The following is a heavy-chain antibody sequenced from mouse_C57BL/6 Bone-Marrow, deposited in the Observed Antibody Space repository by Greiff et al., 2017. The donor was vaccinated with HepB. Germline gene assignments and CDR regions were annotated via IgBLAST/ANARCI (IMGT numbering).Heavy chain of an antibody. CDR2: IYPRSGNT. D-gene: IGHD1-1*01. CDR1: GYTFTSYG. CDR3: ARRITTVVARD. Sequence: QVQLQQSGAELARPGASVKLSCKASGYTFTSYGISWVKQRPGQGLEWIGEIYPRSGNTYYNEKFKGKATLTADKSSSTAYMELRSLTSEDSAVYFCARRITTVVARDWGQGTLVTVSA. V-gene: IGHV1-81*01. J-gene: IGHJ3*01.